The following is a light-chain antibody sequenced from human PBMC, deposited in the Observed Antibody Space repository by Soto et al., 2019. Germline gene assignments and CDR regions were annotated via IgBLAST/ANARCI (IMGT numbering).Light chain of an antibody. CDR3: QQYGSSPT. V-gene: IGKV3D-20*01. J-gene: IGKJ5*01. CDR2: DTS. CDR1: QSINSNY. Sequence: EIVLTQSPATLSLSPGERATLSCGASQSINSNYVAWYQQKPGLAPRLVIYDTSRRAPGNPGRLGGSGTGTDFTLTISRLEPEVAAIYYCQQYGSSPTFGQGTRLEIK.